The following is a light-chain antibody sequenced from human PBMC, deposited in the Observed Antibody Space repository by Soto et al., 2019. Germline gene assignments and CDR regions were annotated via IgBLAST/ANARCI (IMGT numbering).Light chain of an antibody. CDR3: SSYSRTNTHV. Sequence: QSVLTQPASVSGSPGQSITISCTGTSSDVGGYNYVSWYQQHPGKAPKLMIYDVSNRPSGVSNRFSGSKSGNTASLTISGLQAEDEADYYCSSYSRTNTHVFGTGTKLTVL. V-gene: IGLV2-14*03. CDR1: SSDVGGYNY. J-gene: IGLJ1*01. CDR2: DVS.